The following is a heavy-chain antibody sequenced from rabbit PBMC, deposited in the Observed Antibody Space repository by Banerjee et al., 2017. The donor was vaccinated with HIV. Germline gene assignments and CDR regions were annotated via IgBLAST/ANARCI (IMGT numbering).Heavy chain of an antibody. J-gene: IGHJ6*01. CDR2: IYIGSSGST. V-gene: IGHV1S45*01. D-gene: IGHD8-1*01. CDR1: GFSFSNKAV. Sequence: QEQLVESGGGLVKPEGSLKLSCTASGFSFSNKAVMCWVRQAPGKGLEWIACIYIGSSGSTYYASWAKGRFTVSKTASTTVTLQMTSLTAADTATYFCARDTGTSFSTYGMDLRGPGTLVTVS. CDR3: ARDTGTSFSTYGMDL.